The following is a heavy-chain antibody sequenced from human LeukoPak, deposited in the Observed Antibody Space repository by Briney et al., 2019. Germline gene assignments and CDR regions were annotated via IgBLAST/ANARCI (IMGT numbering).Heavy chain of an antibody. CDR3: ARDPTRGYDFWSGYYEGGDY. V-gene: IGHV1-2*02. Sequence: ASVKVSCKASGYTFTGYYMHWVRQAPGQGLEWMGWINPNSGGTNYAQKFQGRVTMTRDTSISTAYMELSRLRSDDTAVCYCARDPTRGYDFWSGYYEGGDYWGQGTLVTVSS. CDR1: GYTFTGYY. CDR2: INPNSGGT. D-gene: IGHD3-3*01. J-gene: IGHJ4*02.